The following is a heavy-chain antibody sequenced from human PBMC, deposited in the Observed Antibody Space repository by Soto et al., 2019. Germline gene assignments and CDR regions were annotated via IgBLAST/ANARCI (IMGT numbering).Heavy chain of an antibody. V-gene: IGHV3-13*01. CDR3: ARSSFSGSNYNFDS. CDR2: IGTAGDT. CDR1: GFTFSRYD. Sequence: PGGSLRLSCAASGFTFSRYDMHWVRQVTGKGLEWVSGIGTAGDTYYPGSVKGRFTISRENAKNSLYLQMNSLRAGDTAVYHCARSSFSGSNYNFDSWGQGPLVSV. D-gene: IGHD1-26*01. J-gene: IGHJ4*02.